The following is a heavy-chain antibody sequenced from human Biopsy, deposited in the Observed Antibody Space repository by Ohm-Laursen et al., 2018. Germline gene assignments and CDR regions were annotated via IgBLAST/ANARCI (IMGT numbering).Heavy chain of an antibody. Sequence: SLRLSCTASGFTFGDYYMSWIRQAPGKGLEWLSYLSGSGVSKMYADSVRGRFTISRDNAKNSLYLQMNSLRVEDTAVYYCARSVGIMAAPIDYWGQGTLVTVSS. V-gene: IGHV3-11*01. CDR1: GFTFGDYY. CDR3: ARSVGIMAAPIDY. CDR2: LSGSGVSK. D-gene: IGHD3-16*01. J-gene: IGHJ4*02.